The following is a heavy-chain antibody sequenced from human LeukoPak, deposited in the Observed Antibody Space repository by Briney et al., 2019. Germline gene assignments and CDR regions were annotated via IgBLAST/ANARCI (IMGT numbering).Heavy chain of an antibody. CDR3: ASSPFPSYHYYYYYGMDV. Sequence: GGSLRLSCAAPGFTFSSYAMSWVRQAPGKGLEWVSAISGSGGSTYYADSVKGRFTISRDNSKNTLYLQMNSLRAEDTAVYYCASSPFPSYHYYYYYGMDVWGQGTTVTVSS. J-gene: IGHJ6*02. CDR2: ISGSGGST. CDR1: GFTFSSYA. V-gene: IGHV3-23*01. D-gene: IGHD3-10*01.